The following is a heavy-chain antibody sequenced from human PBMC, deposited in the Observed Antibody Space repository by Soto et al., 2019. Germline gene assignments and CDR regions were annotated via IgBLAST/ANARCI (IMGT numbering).Heavy chain of an antibody. J-gene: IGHJ4*02. CDR3: ARREGPDFVGY. Sequence: AGSLRLSCAASGFTFSDYYMSWIRQAQAKGLKWVSYISLSINTIYYAYSVKGRFTISRDNAKNSLYLQMNSLRSEDTAVYYCARREGPDFVGYWGQGALVTVSS. CDR2: ISLSINTI. D-gene: IGHD1-26*01. V-gene: IGHV3-11*01. CDR1: GFTFSDYY.